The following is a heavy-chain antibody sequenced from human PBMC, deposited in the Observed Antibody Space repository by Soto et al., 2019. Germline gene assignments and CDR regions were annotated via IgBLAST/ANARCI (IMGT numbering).Heavy chain of an antibody. D-gene: IGHD6-6*01. CDR2: IYYSGST. V-gene: IGHV4-39*01. Sequence: PSETLSLTCTVSGGSISSSSYYWGWIRQPPGKGLEWIGSIYYSGSTYYNPSLKSRVTISVDTSKNQFSLKLSSVTAADTAVYYCARQQLAGVFDHWGQGTLVTVSS. CDR3: ARQQLAGVFDH. J-gene: IGHJ4*02. CDR1: GGSISSSSYY.